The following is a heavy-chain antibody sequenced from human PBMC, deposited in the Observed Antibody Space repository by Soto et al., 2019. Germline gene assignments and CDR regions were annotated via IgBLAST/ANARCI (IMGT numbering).Heavy chain of an antibody. CDR1: VGSVSYGSYY. CDR2: IYYSWST. J-gene: IGHJ5*02. V-gene: IGHV4-61*01. Sequence: ETLSLTGTVSVGSVSYGSYYSSWIRQPPGKGLEWIGYIYYSWSTNYNPSLKSRVTISVDPSKNQLSLKLTSVTPADTAVYYCATGNDPWGQGTQVTVSS. CDR3: ATGNDP.